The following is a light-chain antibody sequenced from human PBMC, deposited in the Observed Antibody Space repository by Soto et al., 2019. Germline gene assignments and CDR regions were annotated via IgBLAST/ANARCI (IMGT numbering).Light chain of an antibody. CDR2: EVT. CDR1: SSDVGGYKY. Sequence: QSVLTQPASVSGSPGQSITISCTGTSSDVGGYKYVSWYRQHPGKAPKLIIYEVTNRPSGVSDRFSGSKSGNTASLTISGLQAEDEADYYCTSYTTDTTRVFGGGTKLTVL. J-gene: IGLJ3*02. V-gene: IGLV2-14*01. CDR3: TSYTTDTTRV.